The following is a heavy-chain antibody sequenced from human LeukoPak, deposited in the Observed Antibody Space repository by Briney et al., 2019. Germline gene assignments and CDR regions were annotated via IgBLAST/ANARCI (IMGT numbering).Heavy chain of an antibody. Sequence: GGSLRLSCAASGFTFSDYYMSWIRQAPGKGLEWVSYISSSGSTIYYANSVKGRFTISRDNAKNSLYLQMNSLRAEDTAVYYCARDPTTDSGWFVYWGQGTLVTVSS. V-gene: IGHV3-11*04. J-gene: IGHJ4*02. CDR3: ARDPTTDSGWFVY. D-gene: IGHD6-19*01. CDR2: ISSSGSTI. CDR1: GFTFSDYY.